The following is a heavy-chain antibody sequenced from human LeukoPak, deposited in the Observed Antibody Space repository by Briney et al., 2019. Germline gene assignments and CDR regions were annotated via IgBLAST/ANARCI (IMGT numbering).Heavy chain of an antibody. CDR3: AKGWTGYHPPYYFDY. J-gene: IGHJ4*02. V-gene: IGHV3-23*01. CDR2: ISGSGGST. CDR1: GFTFSSYA. Sequence: GGSLRLSCAASGFTFSSYAMSWVRQAPGKGLEWVSAISGSGGSTYYTDSVKGWFTISRDNSKNTLYLQMNSLRAEDTAVYYCAKGWTGYHPPYYFDYWGQGTLVTVSS. D-gene: IGHD3/OR15-3a*01.